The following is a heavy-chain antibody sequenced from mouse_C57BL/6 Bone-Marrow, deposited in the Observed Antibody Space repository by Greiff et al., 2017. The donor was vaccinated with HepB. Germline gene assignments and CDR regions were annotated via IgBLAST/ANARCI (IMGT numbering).Heavy chain of an antibody. CDR3: ARFHYSNYEGYFDY. CDR1: GYTFTSYG. D-gene: IGHD2-5*01. Sequence: QVQLQQSGAELARPGASVKLSCKASGYTFTSYGISWVKQRTGQGLEWIGEIYPRSGNTYYNEKFKGKATLTADKSPSTAYMELRSLTSEDSAVYYCARFHYSNYEGYFDYWGQGTTLTVSS. J-gene: IGHJ2*01. V-gene: IGHV1-81*01. CDR2: IYPRSGNT.